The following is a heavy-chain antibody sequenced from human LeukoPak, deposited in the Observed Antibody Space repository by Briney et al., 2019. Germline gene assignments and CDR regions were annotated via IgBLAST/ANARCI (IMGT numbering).Heavy chain of an antibody. J-gene: IGHJ3*02. D-gene: IGHD1-26*01. Sequence: SQILSLTCTVSGGSISSGDYYWSWIRQPPGKGLEWIGYIYYSGSTYYNPSLKSRVTISVDTSKNQFSLKLSSVTAADTAVYYCARDKGIVGATRDDAFDIWGQGTMVTVSS. CDR2: IYYSGST. CDR1: GGSISSGDYY. CDR3: ARDKGIVGATRDDAFDI. V-gene: IGHV4-30-4*08.